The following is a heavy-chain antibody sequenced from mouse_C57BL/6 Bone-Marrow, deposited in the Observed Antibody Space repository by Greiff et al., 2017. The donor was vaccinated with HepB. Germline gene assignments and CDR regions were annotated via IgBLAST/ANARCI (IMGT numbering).Heavy chain of an antibody. J-gene: IGHJ2*01. CDR3: TRVYGSSYFDY. Sequence: EVMLVESGEGLVKPGGSLKLSCAASGFTFSSYAMSWVRQTPEKRLEWVAYISSGGDYIYYADTVKGRFTISRDNARNTLYLQMSSLKSEDTAMYYCTRVYGSSYFDYWGQGTTLTVSS. V-gene: IGHV5-9-1*02. CDR1: GFTFSSYA. CDR2: ISSGGDYI. D-gene: IGHD1-1*01.